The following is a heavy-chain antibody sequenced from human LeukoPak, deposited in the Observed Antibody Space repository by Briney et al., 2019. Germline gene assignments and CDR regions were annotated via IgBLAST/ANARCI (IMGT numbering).Heavy chain of an antibody. V-gene: IGHV3-73*01. CDR3: TSTPGGAVATNGGVDY. J-gene: IGHJ4*02. Sequence: GGSLRLSCAASGFTFSGSAMHWVRQASGKGPEWVGRIRSKANSYATAYAASVKGRFTISRDDSKNTAYLQMNSLKTEDTAVYYCTSTPGGAVATNGGVDYWGQGTLVTVSS. CDR1: GFTFSGSA. D-gene: IGHD6-19*01. CDR2: IRSKANSYAT.